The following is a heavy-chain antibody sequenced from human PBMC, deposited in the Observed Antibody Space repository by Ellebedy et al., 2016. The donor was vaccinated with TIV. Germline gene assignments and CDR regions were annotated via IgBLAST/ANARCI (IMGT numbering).Heavy chain of an antibody. CDR3: ARDYGGAYDY. Sequence: GGSLRLSCAASGFTFSIYWMSWVRQAPGKGLECVANIKQDGSEKSYVDSVKGRFTISRDNAKNSLYLQMNSLRAEDTAVYYCARDYGGAYDYWGQGTLVTVSS. CDR1: GFTFSIYW. J-gene: IGHJ4*02. D-gene: IGHD4-23*01. CDR2: IKQDGSEK. V-gene: IGHV3-7*03.